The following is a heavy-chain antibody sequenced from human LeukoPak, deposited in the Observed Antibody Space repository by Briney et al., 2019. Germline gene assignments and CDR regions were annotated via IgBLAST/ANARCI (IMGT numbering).Heavy chain of an antibody. CDR1: GGSISNYY. CDR3: ARQGYWSGYFVFDY. V-gene: IGHV4-59*08. CDR2: IYYSGTT. Sequence: SETLSLTCTVSGGSISNYYWSWIRQPPGKGLEYIGFIYYSGTTNYNPSLKGRVTISVDTSKNQYSLNLSSATAADTAVYYCARQGYWSGYFVFDYWGQGTLVSVSS. J-gene: IGHJ4*02. D-gene: IGHD3-3*01.